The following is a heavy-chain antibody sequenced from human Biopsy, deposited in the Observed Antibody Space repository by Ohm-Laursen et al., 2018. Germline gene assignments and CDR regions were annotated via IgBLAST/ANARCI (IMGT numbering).Heavy chain of an antibody. Sequence: TLSLTCFVSGGSISSGGSYWSWIRQLPGKGLEWIGYIFNSANTYYNPSLKNLITISGDTSKNQFSLKLNSVTAADTAVYYCARGDYFDSNGYFWFDPWGQGTLVTVSS. CDR3: ARGDYFDSNGYFWFDP. J-gene: IGHJ5*02. CDR1: GGSISSGGSY. CDR2: IFNSANT. D-gene: IGHD3-22*01. V-gene: IGHV4-31*01.